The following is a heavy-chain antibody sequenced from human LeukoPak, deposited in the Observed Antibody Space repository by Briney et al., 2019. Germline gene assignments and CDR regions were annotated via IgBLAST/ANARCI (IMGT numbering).Heavy chain of an antibody. V-gene: IGHV4-59*01. CDR2: IYDIGRT. CDR3: ARATIKSTTAARPAFLFDY. D-gene: IGHD6-6*01. CDR1: GGSISSYY. J-gene: IGHJ4*02. Sequence: SETLSLTCTVSGGSISSYYWSWIRQPPGKGLEWIGYIYDIGRTNYNPSLQSRVTISIDTSKNQFSLNLNSVTAADTAVYYCARATIKSTTAARPAFLFDYWGREPWSPSP.